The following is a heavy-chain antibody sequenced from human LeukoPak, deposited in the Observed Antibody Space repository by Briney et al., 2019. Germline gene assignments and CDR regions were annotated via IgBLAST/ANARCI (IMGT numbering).Heavy chain of an antibody. CDR2: ISSSGSTI. V-gene: IGHV3-11*01. CDR3: AREMVNTAMVYFDY. D-gene: IGHD5-18*01. J-gene: IGHJ4*02. CDR1: GFSFSDYY. Sequence: GGSLRLSCAASGFSFSDYYMSWIRQAPGKGLEWVSYISSSGSTIYYADSVKGRFTISRDNAKNSLYLQMNSLRAEDTAVYYCAREMVNTAMVYFDYWGQGTLVTVSS.